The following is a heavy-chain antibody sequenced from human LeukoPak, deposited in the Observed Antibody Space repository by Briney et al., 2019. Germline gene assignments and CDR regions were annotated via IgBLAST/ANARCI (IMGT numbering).Heavy chain of an antibody. CDR2: IYYTGDT. J-gene: IGHJ1*01. CDR3: ARDSSGSSDH. V-gene: IGHV4-39*07. CDR1: GGSLSSSIYY. D-gene: IGHD6-19*01. Sequence: PSETLSLTCTVSGGSLSSSIYYWGWIRQPPGKGLEWIGSIYYTGDTYYNPSLKSRVTISVDTSKNQFSLRLTSVTAADTAVYYCARDSSGSSDHWGQGTLVTVSS.